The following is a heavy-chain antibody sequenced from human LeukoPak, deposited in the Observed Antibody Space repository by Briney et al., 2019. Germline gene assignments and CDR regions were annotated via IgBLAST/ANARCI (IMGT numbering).Heavy chain of an antibody. CDR1: GFTFSSYA. V-gene: IGHV3-74*01. CDR3: VRDRPAKYFGASVDAFDL. D-gene: IGHD4/OR15-4a*01. Sequence: GGSLRLSCAASGFTFSSYALHWVRQAPGKGLVWVTRINSDASTTNYADSVKGRFTISRDNAKSTLYLQMNSLRAEDTAVYYCVRDRPAKYFGASVDAFDLWGQGTMVTVSS. J-gene: IGHJ3*01. CDR2: INSDASTT.